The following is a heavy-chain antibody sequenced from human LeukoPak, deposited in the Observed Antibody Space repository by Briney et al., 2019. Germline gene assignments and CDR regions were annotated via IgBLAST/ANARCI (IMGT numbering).Heavy chain of an antibody. V-gene: IGHV4-4*07. J-gene: IGHJ6*03. CDR1: GGSINNFY. D-gene: IGHD3-10*01. Sequence: KPSETLSLTCIFSGGSINNFYWSWIRQPAGKGLEWIGRIHASENTNYNPSLKSRVTMSVDTSKNQFSLKLSSVTAADTAVYYCARGSNYYGSGSAYYYYMDVWGKGTTVTVSS. CDR3: ARGSNYYGSGSAYYYYMDV. CDR2: IHASENT.